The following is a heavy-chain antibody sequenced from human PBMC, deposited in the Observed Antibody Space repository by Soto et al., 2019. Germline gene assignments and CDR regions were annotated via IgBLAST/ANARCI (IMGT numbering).Heavy chain of an antibody. V-gene: IGHV4-30-2*01. Sequence: PSETLSLTCAVSGGSISSGGYSWSWIRQPPGKGLEWIGYIYHSGSTYYNPSLKSRVTISVDRSKNQFSLKVSSVTAADPAVYYCAGEIEARPLGYWGKGTLVTVSS. D-gene: IGHD6-6*01. J-gene: IGHJ4*02. CDR3: AGEIEARPLGY. CDR1: GGSISSGGYS. CDR2: IYHSGST.